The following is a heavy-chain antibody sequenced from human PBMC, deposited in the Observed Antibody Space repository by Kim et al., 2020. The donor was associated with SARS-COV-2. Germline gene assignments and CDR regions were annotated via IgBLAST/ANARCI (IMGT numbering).Heavy chain of an antibody. CDR3: AKQGGFAYCGGDCYSGY. Sequence: RGSLRLSCAASGFTFSSYAMSWVRQAPGKGLEWVSAISGSGGSTYYADSVKGRFTISRDNSKNTLYLQMNSLRAEDTAVYYCAKQGGFAYCGGDCYSGYWGQGTLVTVSS. J-gene: IGHJ4*02. V-gene: IGHV3-23*01. CDR1: GFTFSSYA. D-gene: IGHD2-21*02. CDR2: ISGSGGST.